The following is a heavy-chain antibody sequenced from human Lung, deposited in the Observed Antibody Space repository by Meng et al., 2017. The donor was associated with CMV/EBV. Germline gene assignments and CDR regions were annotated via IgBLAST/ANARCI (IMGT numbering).Heavy chain of an antibody. Sequence: SGGSVSSGSYYWSWIRQPPGKTLELIGYIYYRGSTNYNSSLKGRVIISADTSKNQFSLKLSSVTAADTAVYYCARGGGTTVAPTLDYWGQGTLVTVSS. CDR2: IYYRGST. CDR1: GGSVSSGSYY. V-gene: IGHV4-61*01. J-gene: IGHJ4*02. CDR3: ARGGGTTVAPTLDY. D-gene: IGHD4-23*01.